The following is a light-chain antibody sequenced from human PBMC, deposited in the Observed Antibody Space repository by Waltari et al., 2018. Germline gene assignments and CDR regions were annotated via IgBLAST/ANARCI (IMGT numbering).Light chain of an antibody. CDR1: QGISSW. CDR3: QQGNSFPPT. V-gene: IGKV1-12*01. Sequence: EIQLTQSPSSVSASVGDRFTITCRASQGISSWLAWYQQKPGKGPNLLIFGASTLQTGVPSRFSGSGSGTDFTLTISGLHPEDSATYFCQQGNSFPPTFGQGTRVEIK. J-gene: IGKJ1*01. CDR2: GAS.